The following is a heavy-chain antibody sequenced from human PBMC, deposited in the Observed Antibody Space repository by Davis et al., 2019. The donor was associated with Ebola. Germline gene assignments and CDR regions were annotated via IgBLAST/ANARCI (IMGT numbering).Heavy chain of an antibody. Sequence: SVKVSCKASGGTFSSYAISWVRQAPGQGLEWMGGIIPIFGTANYAQKFQGRVTMTEDTSTDTAYMGLSSLRSEDTAVYYCARDMGMVQEANWFDPWGQGTLVTVSS. V-gene: IGHV1-69*06. CDR2: IIPIFGTA. CDR3: ARDMGMVQEANWFDP. D-gene: IGHD3-10*01. J-gene: IGHJ5*02. CDR1: GGTFSSYA.